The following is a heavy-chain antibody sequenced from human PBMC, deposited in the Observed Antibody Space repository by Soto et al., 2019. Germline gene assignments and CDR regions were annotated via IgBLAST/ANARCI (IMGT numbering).Heavy chain of an antibody. V-gene: IGHV4-59*02. J-gene: IGHJ4*02. CDR3: ATGGGWLPDT. CDR1: GASVNSNY. CDR2: IDHRGTT. Sequence: QAQLHESGPGLVKPSETLSLSCTVSGASVNSNYWSWIRQSPGKGLEWIGYIDHRGTTNYNPSLKSRFTISSDTPKNQSSLRLSSVTAVDTAFYYCATGGGWLPDTWGQGTLVTVSS. D-gene: IGHD5-12*01.